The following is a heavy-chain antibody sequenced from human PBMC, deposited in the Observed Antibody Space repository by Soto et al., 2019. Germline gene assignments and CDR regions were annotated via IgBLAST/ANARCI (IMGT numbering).Heavy chain of an antibody. V-gene: IGHV4-59*01. J-gene: IGHJ3*02. CDR1: GGSISFYN. CDR2: IYHSGRT. CDR3: AKGVSTTHGDSFDI. D-gene: IGHD3-3*02. Sequence: QVQLQESGPGLVKPSETLSLTCSVSGGSISFYNWNWIRQSPGKGLEWIGYIYHSGRTNYNPSLKSRVTISVDTSKNQFSLQLSSVTAADTAVYYCAKGVSTTHGDSFDIWGQGTMVTVSP.